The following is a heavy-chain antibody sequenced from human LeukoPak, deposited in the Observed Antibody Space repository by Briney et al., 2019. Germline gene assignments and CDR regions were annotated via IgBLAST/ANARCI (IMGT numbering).Heavy chain of an antibody. J-gene: IGHJ6*03. Sequence: GRSLRLSCAASGFTFSSYAMHWVRQAPGKGLEWVAVISYDGSNKYYADSVKGRFTISRDNSKNTLYLQMNSLRAEDTAVYYCARNSGYCSSTSCLRRYYYYYYMDVWGKGTTVTVSS. CDR3: ARNSGYCSSTSCLRRYYYYYYMDV. V-gene: IGHV3-30*04. D-gene: IGHD2-2*01. CDR1: GFTFSSYA. CDR2: ISYDGSNK.